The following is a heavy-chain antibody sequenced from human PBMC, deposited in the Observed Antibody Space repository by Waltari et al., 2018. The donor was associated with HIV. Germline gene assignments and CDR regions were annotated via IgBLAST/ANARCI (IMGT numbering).Heavy chain of an antibody. Sequence: QVQLVQSGAEVKTPGVSVKVSCQASGYTSTGQYMPRVRQAPGQGLEWMGWINPNSGGTNYAQKFQGRVTMTRDTSISTAYMELSRLRSDDTAVYYCARTFLYCSGGTCYFDYWGQGTLVTVSS. CDR2: INPNSGGT. CDR1: GYTSTGQY. J-gene: IGHJ4*02. D-gene: IGHD2-15*01. V-gene: IGHV1-2*02. CDR3: ARTFLYCSGGTCYFDY.